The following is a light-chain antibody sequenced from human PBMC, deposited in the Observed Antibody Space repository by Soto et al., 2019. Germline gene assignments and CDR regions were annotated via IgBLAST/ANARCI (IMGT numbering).Light chain of an antibody. Sequence: ELVLTQSPATLSLSPGERATLSCRASQSVSSYLAWYQQKPGQAPRLLIYDASNRATGIPARFSGSGSGTDFTLTISSLEPEDLAVYYCQQRSNWLTFGGGTKVEIK. V-gene: IGKV3-11*01. CDR2: DAS. CDR1: QSVSSY. J-gene: IGKJ4*01. CDR3: QQRSNWLT.